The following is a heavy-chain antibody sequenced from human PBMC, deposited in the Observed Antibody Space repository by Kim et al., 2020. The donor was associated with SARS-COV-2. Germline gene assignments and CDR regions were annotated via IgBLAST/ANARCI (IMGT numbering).Heavy chain of an antibody. J-gene: IGHJ6*02. CDR3: AREATAAMADYYYYGMDV. V-gene: IGHV3-7*01. D-gene: IGHD5-18*01. CDR2: IKQSGSEK. Sequence: GGSLRLSCAASGFTFSSYWMSWVRQAPGKGLEWVANIKQSGSEKYYVDSVKGRFTISRDNAKNSLYLQMNSLRAEDTAVYYCAREATAAMADYYYYGMDVWGQGTSVTVSS. CDR1: GFTFSSYW.